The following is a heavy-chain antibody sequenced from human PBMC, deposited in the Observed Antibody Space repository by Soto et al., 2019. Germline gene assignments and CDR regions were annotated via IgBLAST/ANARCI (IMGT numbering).Heavy chain of an antibody. CDR2: IYPGDSDT. CDR3: ARHKEEIEC. CDR1: GYSFNSSW. J-gene: IGHJ4*02. Sequence: PGGCLKISCQASGYSFNSSWIGWVRQLPGKGLEWMGIIYPGDSDTRYSPSFQGQVTISADKSISTAYLQWSSLKASDTAMYYCARHKEEIECWGQAILGTVSS. V-gene: IGHV5-51*01.